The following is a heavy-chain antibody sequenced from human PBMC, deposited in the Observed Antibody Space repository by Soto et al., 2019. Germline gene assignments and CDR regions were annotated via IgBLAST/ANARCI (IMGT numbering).Heavy chain of an antibody. V-gene: IGHV4-34*01. CDR3: ARRRGITMVRGVTDY. CDR2: INHSGST. J-gene: IGHJ4*02. CDR1: GGSFSGYY. D-gene: IGHD3-10*01. Sequence: SETLSLTCAVYGGSFSGYYWSWIRQPPGKGLEWIGEINHSGSTNYNPSLKSRVTISVDTSKNQFSLKLSSVTAADTAVYYCARRRGITMVRGVTDYWGQGTLVTVSS.